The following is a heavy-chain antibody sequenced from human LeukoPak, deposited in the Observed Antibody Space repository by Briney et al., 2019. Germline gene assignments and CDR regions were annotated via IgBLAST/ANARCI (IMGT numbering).Heavy chain of an antibody. CDR1: GGTFSSYA. V-gene: IGHV1-69*01. J-gene: IGHJ6*03. Sequence: SVKVSCRASGGTFSSYAISWVRQAPGQGLEWMGGIIPIFGTANYAQKFQGRVTITADESTSTAYMELSSLRSEDTAVYYCARDYDFWSGYYTSRDYYYYMDVWGKGTTVTVSS. D-gene: IGHD3-3*01. CDR3: ARDYDFWSGYYTSRDYYYYMDV. CDR2: IIPIFGTA.